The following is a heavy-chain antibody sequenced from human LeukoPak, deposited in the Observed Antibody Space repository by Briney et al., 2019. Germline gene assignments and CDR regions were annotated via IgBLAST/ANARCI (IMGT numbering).Heavy chain of an antibody. D-gene: IGHD6-19*01. V-gene: IGHV1-2*02. CDR3: ARGSPAVAAQKGDY. J-gene: IGHJ4*02. Sequence: ASVKVSCKASGYTFTGYYMHWVRQAPGQGLEWMGWINPNSGGTNYAQKFQGRVTMTRDTSISTAYMELSRLRSDDTAVYYCARGSPAVAAQKGDYWGQGTLATVSS. CDR1: GYTFTGYY. CDR2: INPNSGGT.